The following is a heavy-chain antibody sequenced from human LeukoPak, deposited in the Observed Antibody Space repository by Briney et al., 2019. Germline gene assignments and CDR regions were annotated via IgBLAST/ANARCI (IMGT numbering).Heavy chain of an antibody. D-gene: IGHD3-3*01. CDR3: TRSYFGSSEGWFDP. CDR2: SSNKAEGYTT. V-gene: IGHV3-72*01. J-gene: IGHJ5*02. CDR1: GFIFSDRY. Sequence: PGGSLRLSCAASGFIFSDRYMDWVRQAPGKGLEWVARSSNKAEGYTTEYAASVKCRFTISRDDSQNSLFLHMNSLRTEDTAVYYCTRSYFGSSEGWFDPWGQGTLVTVSS.